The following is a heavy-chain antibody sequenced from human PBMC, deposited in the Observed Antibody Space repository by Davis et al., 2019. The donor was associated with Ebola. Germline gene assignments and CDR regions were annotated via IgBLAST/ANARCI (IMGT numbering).Heavy chain of an antibody. CDR1: GFTFSSYA. Sequence: GESLKISCAASGFTFSSYAMHWVRQAPGKGLEWVAVISYDGSNKYYADSVKGRFTISRDNSKNTLYLQMNSLRAEDTAVYYCARDPSTGIAFDYWGQGTLVTVSS. D-gene: IGHD1-1*01. V-gene: IGHV3-30-3*01. CDR2: ISYDGSNK. J-gene: IGHJ4*02. CDR3: ARDPSTGIAFDY.